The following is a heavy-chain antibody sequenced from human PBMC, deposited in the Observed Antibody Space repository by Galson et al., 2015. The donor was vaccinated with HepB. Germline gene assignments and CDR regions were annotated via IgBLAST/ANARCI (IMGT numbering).Heavy chain of an antibody. Sequence: SLRLSCAASGFTFSSYGMHWVRQAPGKGLEWVAVIWYDGSNKYYADSVKGRFTISRDNSKNTLYLQMNSLRAEDTAVYYCARDRVGATRTGLIDYWGQGTLVTVSS. CDR1: GFTFSSYG. V-gene: IGHV3-33*01. CDR2: IWYDGSNK. CDR3: ARDRVGATRTGLIDY. J-gene: IGHJ4*02. D-gene: IGHD1-26*01.